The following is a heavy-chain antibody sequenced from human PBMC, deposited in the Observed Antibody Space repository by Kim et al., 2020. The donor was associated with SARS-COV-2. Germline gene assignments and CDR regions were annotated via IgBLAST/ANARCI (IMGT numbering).Heavy chain of an antibody. J-gene: IGHJ4*02. CDR2: IYYSGST. V-gene: IGHV4-39*01. CDR3: AAQGWSIAAAYNDY. CDR1: GGSISSSSYY. D-gene: IGHD6-13*01. Sequence: SETLSLTCTVSGGSISSSSYYWGWIRQPPGKGLEWIGSIYYSGSTYYNPSLKSRVTISVDTSKNQFSLKLSSVTAADTAVYYCAAQGWSIAAAYNDYWGQGTLVTVSS.